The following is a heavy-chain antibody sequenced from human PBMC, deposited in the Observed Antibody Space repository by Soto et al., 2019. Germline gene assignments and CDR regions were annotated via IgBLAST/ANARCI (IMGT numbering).Heavy chain of an antibody. Sequence: GGSLRLSCAASGFTFSSYAMSWVRQAPGKGLEWVSAISGSGGSTYYADSVKGRFTISRDNSKNTLYLQMNSLRAEDTAVYYCAKAKGYCSSTSCYRPMHYFDYWGQGTLVTVPQ. D-gene: IGHD2-2*01. J-gene: IGHJ4*02. CDR2: ISGSGGST. CDR3: AKAKGYCSSTSCYRPMHYFDY. CDR1: GFTFSSYA. V-gene: IGHV3-23*01.